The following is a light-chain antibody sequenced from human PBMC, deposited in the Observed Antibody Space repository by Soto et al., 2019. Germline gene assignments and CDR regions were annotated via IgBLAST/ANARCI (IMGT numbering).Light chain of an antibody. J-gene: IGLJ2*01. Sequence: QSALTQPASVSGSPGQSITISCTGTSSDVGSYNLVSWYQQHPGKAPKLMIYEVGKRPSGVSNRFSGSKSGNTASLTISGLQAEDEADYYCCSYAGSSTWVVFGGGTKVTVL. CDR1: SSDVGSYNL. CDR3: CSYAGSSTWVV. V-gene: IGLV2-23*02. CDR2: EVG.